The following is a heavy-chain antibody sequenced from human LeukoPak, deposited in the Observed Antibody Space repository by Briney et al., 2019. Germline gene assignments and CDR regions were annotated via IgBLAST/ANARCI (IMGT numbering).Heavy chain of an antibody. CDR1: GFTFSSYA. Sequence: PGGSLRLSCAASGFTFSSYAMSWVRQAPEKGLEWVSAISGSGGSTYYADSVKGRFTISRDNSKNTLYLQMNSLRAEDTAVYYCAKVPKEVWFGPLDYWGQGTLVTVSS. V-gene: IGHV3-23*01. J-gene: IGHJ4*02. D-gene: IGHD3-10*01. CDR2: ISGSGGST. CDR3: AKVPKEVWFGPLDY.